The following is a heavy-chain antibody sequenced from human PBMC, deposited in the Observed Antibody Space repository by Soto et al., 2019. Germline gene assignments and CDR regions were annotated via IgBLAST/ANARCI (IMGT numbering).Heavy chain of an antibody. V-gene: IGHV4-31*03. CDR3: ARYDQGTYYFDY. Sequence: QVQLQESSPGLVKPSQTLSLTCTVSGGSISSGGYYWSWIRQHPGKGLEWIGYIYYSGSTYYNPSLKSRVTISVDTSKNQFALKLSSVTAADTAVYYCARYDQGTYYFDYWGQGTLVTVSS. J-gene: IGHJ4*02. D-gene: IGHD3-16*01. CDR2: IYYSGST. CDR1: GGSISSGGYY.